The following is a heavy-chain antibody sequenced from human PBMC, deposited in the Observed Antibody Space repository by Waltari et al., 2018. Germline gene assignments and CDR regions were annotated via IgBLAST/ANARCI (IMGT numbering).Heavy chain of an antibody. CDR3: ARGPSTGAFDY. Sequence: QVQLVQSGPEVKRPGASVTVSCKPSGSPFTAYFIHRVRQAPQGLEWMGWIDPNSGVTNYEQKFQGRVTMTRDTSISTTYMDLSNLRSDDTAVYYCARGPSTGAFDYWGQGTLVTVSS. V-gene: IGHV1-2*02. J-gene: IGHJ4*02. CDR1: GSPFTAYF. CDR2: IDPNSGVT.